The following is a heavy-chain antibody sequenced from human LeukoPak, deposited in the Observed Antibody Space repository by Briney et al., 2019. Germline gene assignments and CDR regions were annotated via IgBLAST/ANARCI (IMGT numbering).Heavy chain of an antibody. CDR2: VYSSGNT. CDR1: GFTVSSNY. Sequence: GGSLRLSCAASGFTVSSNYMTWVRQAPGKGLEWVSIVYSSGNTYYTDSVKGRFTISRHNSMNTLYLQMNSLRAEDTAVYYCARMNDYLFYFDYWGQGILVTVSS. V-gene: IGHV3-53*04. J-gene: IGHJ4*02. D-gene: IGHD4/OR15-4a*01. CDR3: ARMNDYLFYFDY.